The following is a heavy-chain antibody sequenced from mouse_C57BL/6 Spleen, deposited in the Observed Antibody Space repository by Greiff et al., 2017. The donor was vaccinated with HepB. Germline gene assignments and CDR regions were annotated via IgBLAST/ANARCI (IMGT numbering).Heavy chain of an antibody. CDR3: ASNNFSWFAY. J-gene: IGHJ3*01. CDR1: GFSLTSYG. CDR2: LWSGGST. D-gene: IGHD4-1*02. Sequence: VQLQQSGPGLVQPSQSLSITCTVSGFSLTSYGVHWVRQSPGKGLEWLGVLWSGGSTDYNAAFISRLSISKDNSTSQVFFKMNSLQADDTAIYYCASNNFSWFAYWGQGTLVTVSA. V-gene: IGHV2-2*01.